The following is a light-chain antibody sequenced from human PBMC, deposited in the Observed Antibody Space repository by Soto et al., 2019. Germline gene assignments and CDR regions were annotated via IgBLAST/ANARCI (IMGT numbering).Light chain of an antibody. CDR3: LQDINYPWT. CDR1: QSVSSL. CDR2: DTS. V-gene: IGKV3-15*01. J-gene: IGKJ1*01. Sequence: IVLTQSPATLSVSPGERATLSCRASQSVSSLLAWYQQKPRQAPRLLIYDTSTRATGIPARFSGSGSGTDFTLAISSLQPEDSATYYCLQDINYPWTFGQGTKVEIK.